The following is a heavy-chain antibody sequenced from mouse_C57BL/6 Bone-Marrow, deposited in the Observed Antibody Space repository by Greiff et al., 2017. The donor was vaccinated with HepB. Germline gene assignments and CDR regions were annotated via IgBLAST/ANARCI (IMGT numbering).Heavy chain of an antibody. CDR3: AREDYYYGSSSFAY. Sequence: QVQLKQSGPELVKPGASVKISCKASGYAFSSSWMNWVKQRPGKGLEWIGRIYPGSGSTYYNEKFKGKATLTVDKSSSTAYMLLSSLTSEDSAVYFCAREDYYYGSSSFAYWGQGTLVTVSA. CDR1: GYAFSSSW. V-gene: IGHV1-82*01. CDR2: IYPGSGST. J-gene: IGHJ3*01. D-gene: IGHD1-1*01.